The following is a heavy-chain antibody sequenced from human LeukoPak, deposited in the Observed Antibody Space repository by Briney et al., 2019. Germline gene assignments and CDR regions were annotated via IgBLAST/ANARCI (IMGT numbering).Heavy chain of an antibody. Sequence: SETLSLTCTVSGGSISSGGYYWSWIRQPPGKGLEWIGEINHSGSTNYNPSLKSRVTISVGTSKNQFSLRLSSVTAADTAVYYCASLTMIVVPWGQGTLVTVSS. J-gene: IGHJ4*02. CDR1: GGSISSGGYY. CDR3: ASLTMIVVP. V-gene: IGHV4-39*07. D-gene: IGHD3-22*01. CDR2: INHSGST.